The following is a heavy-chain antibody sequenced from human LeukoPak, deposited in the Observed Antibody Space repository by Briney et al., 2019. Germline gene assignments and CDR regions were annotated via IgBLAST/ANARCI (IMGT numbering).Heavy chain of an antibody. CDR3: ARVDGSSWYTGSFDI. V-gene: IGHV4-39*07. J-gene: IGHJ3*02. CDR2: ISYSGST. D-gene: IGHD6-13*01. CDR1: GGSINSISYY. Sequence: SETLSLTCSVSGGSINSISYYWGWIRQPPGKGLEFIGSISYSGSTYYNPSLKSRVTISVDTSKKQYSLKLSSVTAADTAVYYCARVDGSSWYTGSFDIWGQGTMVTVSS.